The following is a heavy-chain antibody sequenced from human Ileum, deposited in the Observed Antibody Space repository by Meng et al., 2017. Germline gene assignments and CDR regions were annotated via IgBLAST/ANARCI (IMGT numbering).Heavy chain of an antibody. V-gene: IGHV4-39*01. CDR3: ARRTGEVDLLDY. CDR2: ICYSGNT. CDR1: GDSVTSSSYC. Sequence: QLQLQGSGPGLLKPSETLSLTCVVSGDSVTSSSYCCDWIRQPPGKGLEWIGSICYSGNTYYNPSLKSRVSMSVDTSKKQISLKLNSVTAADTAVYYCARRTGEVDLLDYWGQGTLVTVSS. D-gene: IGHD7-27*01. J-gene: IGHJ4*02.